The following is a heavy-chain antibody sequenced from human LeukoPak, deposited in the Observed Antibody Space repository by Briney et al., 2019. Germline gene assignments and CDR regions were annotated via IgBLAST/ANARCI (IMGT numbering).Heavy chain of an antibody. CDR1: GGSISTSGYY. CDR3: ARDGHTRRFDY. V-gene: IGHV4-39*07. J-gene: IGHJ4*02. CDR2: VDSSGNA. Sequence: PSETLSLTCTVSGGSISTSGYYWGWIRQPPGKGLEYFASVDSSGNAYYNPSLQSRVTISVDTSKNQFSLKLSSVTAADTAVYYCARDGHTRRFDYWGQGTLVTVSS.